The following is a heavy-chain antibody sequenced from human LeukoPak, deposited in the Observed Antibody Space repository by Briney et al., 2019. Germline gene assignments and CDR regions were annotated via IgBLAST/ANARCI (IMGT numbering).Heavy chain of an antibody. J-gene: IGHJ6*03. CDR1: GFKFDDYN. D-gene: IGHD3-3*01. CDR2: ISSSSYI. Sequence: PGGSLRLSCTASGFKFDDYNMSWFRQAPGKGLEWVSSISSSSYIYYADSVKGRFTISRDNAKNSLYLQMNSLRAEDTAVYYCARDGHLPYDFWSGYYNYYYYMDVWGKGTTVTVSS. V-gene: IGHV3-69-1*01. CDR3: ARDGHLPYDFWSGYYNYYYYMDV.